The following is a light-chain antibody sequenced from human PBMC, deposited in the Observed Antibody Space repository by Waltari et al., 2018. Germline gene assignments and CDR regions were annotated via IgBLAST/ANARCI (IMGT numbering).Light chain of an antibody. CDR3: QQYYSTMYT. CDR2: GAS. V-gene: IGKV4-1*01. CDR1: QNLLYSSDNKNY. J-gene: IGKJ2*01. Sequence: DIVMTQSPDSLGVSLGERATINCKSSQNLLYSSDNKNYLACYQQKPGQPPKLLISGASTRESVVPGLFSGSGSGTDFTLTISSLQAEDVAVYYCQQYYSTMYTFGQGTKLEIK.